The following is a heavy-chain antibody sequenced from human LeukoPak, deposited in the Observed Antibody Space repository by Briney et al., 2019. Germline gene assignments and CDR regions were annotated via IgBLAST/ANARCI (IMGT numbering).Heavy chain of an antibody. Sequence: PSQTLSLTCTVSGGSTSSGDYYWSWIRQPPGQGLEWIGYIYYSGSTYYNPSLKSRVTISVDTSKNQFSLKLSSVTAADTAVYYCVGYGSGSYYPENNWFDPWGQGTLVTVSS. J-gene: IGHJ5*02. D-gene: IGHD3-10*01. CDR3: VGYGSGSYYPENNWFDP. CDR1: GGSTSSGDYY. CDR2: IYYSGST. V-gene: IGHV4-30-4*01.